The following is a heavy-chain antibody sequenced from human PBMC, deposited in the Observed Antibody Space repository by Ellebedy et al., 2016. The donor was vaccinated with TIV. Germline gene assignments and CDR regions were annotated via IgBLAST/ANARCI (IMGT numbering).Heavy chain of an antibody. J-gene: IGHJ4*02. D-gene: IGHD6-19*01. V-gene: IGHV3-11*01. CDR3: AKDRFSSAWYGGYFDY. Sequence: PGGSLRLSCAASGFTFSDYYMSWVRQAPGKGLEWVSYISSSGSTIFYADSVKGRFTISRDTSKNTLYLKMNSLRAEDTAVYYCAKDRFSSAWYGGYFDYWGQGTLVTVSS. CDR2: ISSSGSTI. CDR1: GFTFSDYY.